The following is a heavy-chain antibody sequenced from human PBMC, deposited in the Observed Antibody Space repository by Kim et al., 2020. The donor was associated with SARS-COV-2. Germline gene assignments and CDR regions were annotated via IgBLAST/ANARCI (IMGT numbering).Heavy chain of an antibody. Sequence: YYVDSVKGRFTSSRDNAKKSLYLQLNSLRVEDTAMYYCAVAGAGDFDIWGQGTAVTVSS. CDR3: AVAGAGDFDI. D-gene: IGHD6-19*01. J-gene: IGHJ3*02. V-gene: IGHV3-7*01.